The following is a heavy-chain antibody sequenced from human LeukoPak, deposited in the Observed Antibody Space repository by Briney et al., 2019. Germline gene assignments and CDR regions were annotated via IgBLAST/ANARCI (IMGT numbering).Heavy chain of an antibody. V-gene: IGHV3-21*01. J-gene: IGHJ4*02. CDR3: ARGRAGLYFDY. CDR2: ISSSSSYI. CDR1: GFTFSSYS. Sequence: KSGGSLRLSCAASGFTFSSYSMNWVRQAPGKGREWVSSISSSSSYIYYADSVKGRFTISRDNAKNSLYLQMNSLRAEDTAVYYCARGRAGLYFDYWGQGTLVTVSS.